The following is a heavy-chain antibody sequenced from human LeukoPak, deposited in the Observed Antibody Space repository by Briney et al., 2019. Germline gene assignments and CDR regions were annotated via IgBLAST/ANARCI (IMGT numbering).Heavy chain of an antibody. CDR3: AREGGRGSSNLDYFDY. CDR2: ITSIVAYI. Sequence: RSLSPSSAASGFTFSRYTINWVPPAPGKGLEWGSSITSIVAYIYYTDPMEVRFTISRDNAKNSPSLHMDSRRAEDTAIYYCAREGGRGSSNLDYFDYWGQGMLVTVSS. D-gene: IGHD2-15*01. J-gene: IGHJ4*02. V-gene: IGHV3-21*01. CDR1: GFTFSRYT.